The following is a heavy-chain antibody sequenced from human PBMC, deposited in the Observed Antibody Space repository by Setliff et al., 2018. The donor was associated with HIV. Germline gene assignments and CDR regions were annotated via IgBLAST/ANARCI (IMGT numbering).Heavy chain of an antibody. Sequence: PSETLSLTCNVSGGSFIGSSFQSTWIRQAPGKGLEWIGDIAYSGTTMYFNYNPSLESRLSPSEDTSRHQFSLTLTSVTADDAGIYYCARGPPFAYWGQGLLVTVSS. CDR2: IAYSGTTMYF. J-gene: IGHJ4*02. V-gene: IGHV4-39*07. CDR1: GGSFIGSSFQ. CDR3: ARGPPFAY.